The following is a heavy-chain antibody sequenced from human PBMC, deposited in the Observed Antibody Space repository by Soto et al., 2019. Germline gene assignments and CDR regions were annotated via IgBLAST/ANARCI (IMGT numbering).Heavy chain of an antibody. CDR3: ARGLRFLEWLYEYFQH. CDR2: INPSGGST. V-gene: IGHV1-46*01. J-gene: IGHJ1*01. CDR1: GYTFTSYY. D-gene: IGHD3-3*01. Sequence: ASVKVSCKASGYTFTSYYMHWVRQAPGQGLEWMGIINPSGGSTSYAQKFQGRVTMTRDTSTSTVHMELSSLRSEDTAVYYCARGLRFLEWLYEYFQHWGQGTLVTVSS.